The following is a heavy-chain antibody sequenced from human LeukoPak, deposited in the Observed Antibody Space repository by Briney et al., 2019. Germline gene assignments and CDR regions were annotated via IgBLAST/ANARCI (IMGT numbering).Heavy chain of an antibody. Sequence: SETLSLTCTVSGGSISTYYWSWIRQPPGKGLEWIGYIYYSGSTNSNPSLKSRVTISVDTSKNQFSLKLTSVTAADTAVYYCARLVATRGVDYWGQGTLVTVSS. CDR3: ARLVATRGVDY. D-gene: IGHD5-12*01. CDR2: IYYSGST. J-gene: IGHJ4*02. CDR1: GGSISTYY. V-gene: IGHV4-59*01.